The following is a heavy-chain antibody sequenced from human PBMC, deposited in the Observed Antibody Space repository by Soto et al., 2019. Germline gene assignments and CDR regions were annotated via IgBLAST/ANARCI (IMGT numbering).Heavy chain of an antibody. Sequence: QLQLQESGSGLVTPSQTLSLTCAVSGGSISSGGHSWSWIRQPPGKGLEWMGYIYHTGSTYYNPSLKSRVTVSVDRSKNHFSLKLNSVTAADTAMYYCARDLATRPQDNWFDHWGQGTLVTVSS. D-gene: IGHD5-12*01. CDR3: ARDLATRPQDNWFDH. CDR1: GGSISSGGHS. V-gene: IGHV4-30-2*01. CDR2: IYHTGST. J-gene: IGHJ5*02.